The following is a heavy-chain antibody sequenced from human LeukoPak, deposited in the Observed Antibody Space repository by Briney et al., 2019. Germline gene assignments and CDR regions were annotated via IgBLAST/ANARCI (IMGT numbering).Heavy chain of an antibody. Sequence: GGSLRLSCAASGFTFSSYGMHWVRQAPGKGLEWVAVIWYDGSNKYYADSVKGRFTISRDNFKNTLYLQMNSLRAEDTAVYYCARDKRHWNYPIAYWGQGPLVTVSS. CDR1: GFTFSSYG. CDR2: IWYDGSNK. CDR3: ARDKRHWNYPIAY. V-gene: IGHV3-33*01. J-gene: IGHJ4*02. D-gene: IGHD1-7*01.